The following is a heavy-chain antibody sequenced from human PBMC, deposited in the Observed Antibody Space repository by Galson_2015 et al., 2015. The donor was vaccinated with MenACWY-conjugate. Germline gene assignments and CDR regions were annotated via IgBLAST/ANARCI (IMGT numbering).Heavy chain of an antibody. J-gene: IGHJ4*02. D-gene: IGHD6-6*01. CDR2: INQDGSEK. Sequence: SLRLSCAASGFTFSSYWMSWVHQAPGKGLEWVAHINQDGSEKYYVDSVEGRFTISRDNAKNSLYLQMNSLRAEDTAVFYCARHPSSSFDCRGQGTLVTVSS. CDR1: GFTFSSYW. CDR3: ARHPSSSFDC. V-gene: IGHV3-7*03.